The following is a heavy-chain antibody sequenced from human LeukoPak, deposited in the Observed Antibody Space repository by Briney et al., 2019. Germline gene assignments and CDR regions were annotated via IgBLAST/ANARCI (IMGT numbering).Heavy chain of an antibody. J-gene: IGHJ4*02. CDR1: GGSFSGYY. D-gene: IGHD3-10*01. CDR2: INHSGST. V-gene: IGHV4-34*01. Sequence: PSETLSLTCAVYGGSFSGYYWSWIRQPPGKGLEWIGEINHSGSTNYNPSLKSRVTISVDTSKNQFSLKLSSVTAADTAVYYCARGSGEVTYYYGPGSYFPPYYFDYWGQGTLVTVPS. CDR3: ARGSGEVTYYYGPGSYFPPYYFDY.